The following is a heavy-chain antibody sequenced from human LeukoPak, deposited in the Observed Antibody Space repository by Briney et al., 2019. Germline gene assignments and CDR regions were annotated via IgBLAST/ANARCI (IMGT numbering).Heavy chain of an antibody. CDR3: ARGLVRGVIIRIYFDY. Sequence: SETLSLTCAVYGGSFSGYYWSWIRQPPGKGLEWIGEINHSGSTNYNPSLKSRVTISVDTSKNQFSLKLCSVTAADTAVYYCARGLVRGVIIRIYFDYWGQGTLVAVSS. J-gene: IGHJ4*02. V-gene: IGHV4-34*01. CDR1: GGSFSGYY. CDR2: INHSGST. D-gene: IGHD3-10*01.